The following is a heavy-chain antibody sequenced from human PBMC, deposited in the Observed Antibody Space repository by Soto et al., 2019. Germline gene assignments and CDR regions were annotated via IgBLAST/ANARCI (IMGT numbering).Heavy chain of an antibody. CDR1: GGSISSGGYY. J-gene: IGHJ4*02. CDR2: IYYSGST. CDR3: AGVKVYYFDY. Sequence: SETLSLTCTVSGGSISSGGYYWSWIRQPPGKGLEWIGYIYYSGSTNYNPSLKSRVTISVDTSKNQFSLKLSSVTAADTAVYYCAGVKVYYFDYWGQGTLVTVSS. V-gene: IGHV4-61*08.